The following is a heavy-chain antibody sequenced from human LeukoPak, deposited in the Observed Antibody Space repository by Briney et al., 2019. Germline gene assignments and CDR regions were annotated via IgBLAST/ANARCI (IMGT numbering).Heavy chain of an antibody. V-gene: IGHV1-69*04. D-gene: IGHD5-12*01. Sequence: ASVKVSCKASGGTFSSYAISWVRQAPGRGLEWMGRIIPILGIANYAQKFQGRVTITADKSTSTAYMELSSLRSEDTAVYYCARNVPGYSGYDLWWFDPWGQGTLVTVSS. J-gene: IGHJ5*02. CDR2: IIPILGIA. CDR3: ARNVPGYSGYDLWWFDP. CDR1: GGTFSSYA.